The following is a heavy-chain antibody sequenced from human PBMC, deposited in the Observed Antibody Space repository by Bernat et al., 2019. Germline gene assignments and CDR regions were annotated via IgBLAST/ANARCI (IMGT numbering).Heavy chain of an antibody. CDR2: ISSSSSYI. D-gene: IGHD6-19*01. CDR3: ARGSSGCDY. J-gene: IGHJ4*02. CDR1: GSTSSGYS. V-gene: IGHV3-21*01. Sequence: EVQLVESGGGLVKPGGSRSLPFAASGSTSSGYSMNWVRKAPGKGLEWVSSISSSSSYIYYADSVKGRFTISRDNAKNSLYLQMNSLRAEDTAVYYCARGSSGCDYWGQGTLVTVSS.